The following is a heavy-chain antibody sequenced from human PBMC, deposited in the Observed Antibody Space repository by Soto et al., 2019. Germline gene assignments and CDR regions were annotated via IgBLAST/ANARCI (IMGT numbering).Heavy chain of an antibody. Sequence: ASVKVSCKDSGYTFINYGVRWVRQAPGQGLEWMGWISAYNGDKKYAQNVQGRVTLTTDTSTSTAYMEMRTLRSDDTAAYYCARGHRDIRALHYFCARGTTDTGS. CDR2: ISAYNGDK. D-gene: IGHD1-26*01. CDR1: GYTFINYG. V-gene: IGHV1-18*01. J-gene: IGHJ6*02. CDR3: ARGHRDIRALHYF.